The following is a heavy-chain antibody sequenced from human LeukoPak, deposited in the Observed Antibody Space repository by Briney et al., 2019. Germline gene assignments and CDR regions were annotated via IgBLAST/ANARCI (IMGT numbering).Heavy chain of an antibody. Sequence: ASVRVSCKASGYTFTGYYMHWVRQAPGQGLEWMGWINPNSGGTNYAQKFEGSVTMTRDTSISTAYMELSRLRSDDTAVYYCARASVLLWFGELLYLDYWGQGTLVTVSS. CDR1: GYTFTGYY. J-gene: IGHJ4*02. V-gene: IGHV1-2*02. CDR3: ARASVLLWFGELLYLDY. CDR2: INPNSGGT. D-gene: IGHD3-10*01.